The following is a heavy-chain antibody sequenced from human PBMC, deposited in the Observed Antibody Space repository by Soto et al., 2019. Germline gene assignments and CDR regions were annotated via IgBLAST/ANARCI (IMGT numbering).Heavy chain of an antibody. CDR2: IIPIFGTA. V-gene: IGHV1-69*13. CDR3: ARGASGYDFGAFDI. Sequence: TVKVSCKASGGTFSRYGISWVRQAPGQGLEWMGGIIPIFGTANYAQKFQGRVTITADESTSTAYMELSSLRSEDTAVYYCARGASGYDFGAFDIWGQGTMVTVSS. J-gene: IGHJ3*02. D-gene: IGHD5-12*01. CDR1: GGTFSRYG.